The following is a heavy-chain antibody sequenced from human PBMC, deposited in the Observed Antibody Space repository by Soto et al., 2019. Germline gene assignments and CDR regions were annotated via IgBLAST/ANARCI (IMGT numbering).Heavy chain of an antibody. J-gene: IGHJ4*02. Sequence: EVQLLESGGGLVQPGGSLRLSCAASGFTFNAYAMTWVRQAPGKGLEWVSAIGGSGGNRYYAASVKGRFTISRDNSKHTLDLQMSRLRVEDTAVYYCARVASDYSNSVDHWGQGILVTVSS. CDR3: ARVASDYSNSVDH. D-gene: IGHD4-4*01. CDR1: GFTFNAYA. CDR2: IGGSGGNR. V-gene: IGHV3-23*01.